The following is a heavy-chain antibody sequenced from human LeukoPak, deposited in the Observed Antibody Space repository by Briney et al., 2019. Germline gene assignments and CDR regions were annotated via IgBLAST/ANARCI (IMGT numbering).Heavy chain of an antibody. V-gene: IGHV4-61*02. Sequence: PSETLSLTCTVSGGSISSSSYYWGWIRQPAGKGLEWIGRIYTSGSTNYNPSLKSRVTISVDTSKNQFSLKLSSVTAADTAVYYCARSVRGWLDYWGQGTLVTVSS. J-gene: IGHJ4*02. CDR1: GGSISSSSYY. CDR3: ARSVRGWLDY. D-gene: IGHD6-19*01. CDR2: IYTSGST.